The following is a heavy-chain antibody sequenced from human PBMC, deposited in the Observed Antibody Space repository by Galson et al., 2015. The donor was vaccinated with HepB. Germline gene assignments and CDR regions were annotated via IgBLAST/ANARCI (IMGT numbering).Heavy chain of an antibody. D-gene: IGHD4-17*01. CDR1: GFTFSSYW. Sequence: SLRLSCAASGFTFSSYWMHWVRQAPGKGLVWVSRINSDGSSTSYADSVKGRFTISRDNAKNTLYLQMNSLRAEDTAVYYCAQADSGAPSSFAYWGQGTLVTVSS. CDR3: AQADSGAPSSFAY. CDR2: INSDGSST. V-gene: IGHV3-74*01. J-gene: IGHJ4*02.